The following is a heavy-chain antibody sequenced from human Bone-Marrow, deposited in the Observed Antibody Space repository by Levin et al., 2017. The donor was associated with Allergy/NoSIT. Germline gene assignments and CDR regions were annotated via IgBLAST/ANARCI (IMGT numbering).Heavy chain of an antibody. Sequence: PGGSLRLSCAASGFTFSSYGMHWVRQAPGKGLEWVAVISYDGSNKYYADSVKGRFTISRDNSKNTLYLQMNSLRAEDTAVYYCAKDTRGITIFGVVIMLYGMDVWGQGTTVTVSS. CDR2: ISYDGSNK. J-gene: IGHJ6*02. CDR1: GFTFSSYG. D-gene: IGHD3-3*01. V-gene: IGHV3-30*18. CDR3: AKDTRGITIFGVVIMLYGMDV.